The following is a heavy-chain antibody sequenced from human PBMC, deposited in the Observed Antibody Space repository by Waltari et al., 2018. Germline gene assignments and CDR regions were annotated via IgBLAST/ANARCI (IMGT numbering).Heavy chain of an antibody. V-gene: IGHV1-46*01. D-gene: IGHD1-26*01. Sequence: QVQLVQSGAEVKKPGASVKVSCKASGYTFTSYYMHWVRQAPGQGLEWMGIINPSGGSTSYAQKFQGRVSMTRDTSTSTVYMELSSLRSEDTAVYYCARDGGSIVGATPHYCDYWGQGTLVTVSS. CDR1: GYTFTSYY. CDR3: ARDGGSIVGATPHYCDY. CDR2: INPSGGST. J-gene: IGHJ4*02.